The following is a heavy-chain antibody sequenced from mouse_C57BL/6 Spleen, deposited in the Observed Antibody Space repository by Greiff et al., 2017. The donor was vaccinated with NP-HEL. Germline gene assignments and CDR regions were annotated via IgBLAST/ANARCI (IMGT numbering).Heavy chain of an antibody. CDR2: IDPEDGET. J-gene: IGHJ2*01. V-gene: IGHV14-2*01. CDR1: GFNIKDYY. CDR3: ARRDDGYSYYFDY. Sequence: VQLKESGAELVKPGASVKLSCTASGFNIKDYYMHWVKQRTEQGLEWIGRIDPEDGETKYAPKFQGKATITADTSSNTAYLQLSGLTSEDTAVYYCARRDDGYSYYFDYWGQGTTLTVSS. D-gene: IGHD2-3*01.